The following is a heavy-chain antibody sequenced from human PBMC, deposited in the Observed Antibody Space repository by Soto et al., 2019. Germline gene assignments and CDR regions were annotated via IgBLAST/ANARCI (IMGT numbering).Heavy chain of an antibody. V-gene: IGHV4-4*02. Sequence: QVQLQESGPGLVKPSGTLSLTCAVSGSSISSSNWWSWVRQPPGEGLEWIGEIHHDGSTNYNPSLKSRVTISVDTSKNQFSLKLSSVTAADTAVYYCARKPYGVPFDYWGQGTLVTVSS. CDR2: IHHDGST. CDR3: ARKPYGVPFDY. D-gene: IGHD4-17*01. J-gene: IGHJ4*02. CDR1: GSSISSSNW.